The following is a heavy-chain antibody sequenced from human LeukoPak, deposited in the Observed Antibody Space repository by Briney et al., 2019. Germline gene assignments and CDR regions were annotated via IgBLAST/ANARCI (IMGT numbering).Heavy chain of an antibody. D-gene: IGHD6-19*01. CDR3: ARDRRYSSGWYGAFDI. CDR2: IYTSGSTI. CDR1: GFNFSYYE. J-gene: IGHJ3*02. Sequence: GGSLRLSCAASGFNFSYYEMNWVRQAPGKGLEWVSYIYTSGSTIYYADSVKGRFTISRVNAKNSMYLQMNSLRADDTAVYYCARDRRYSSGWYGAFDIWGQGTMVTVSS. V-gene: IGHV3-48*03.